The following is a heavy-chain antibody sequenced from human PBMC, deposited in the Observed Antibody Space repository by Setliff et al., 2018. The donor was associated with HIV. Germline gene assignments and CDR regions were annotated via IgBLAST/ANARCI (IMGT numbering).Heavy chain of an antibody. CDR2: VNRDGSST. V-gene: IGHV3-74*01. CDR1: GFTFDRFW. D-gene: IGHD5-18*01. CDR3: ARERSRGYTDPPRFDY. Sequence: LRLSCAASGFTFDRFWMHWVRQAPGKGLVWVSRVNRDGSSTTYADSVKDRFTISRDNAKNTLYLQMNSLRAEDTAVYYCARERSRGYTDPPRFDYWGQGTLVTVSS. J-gene: IGHJ4*02.